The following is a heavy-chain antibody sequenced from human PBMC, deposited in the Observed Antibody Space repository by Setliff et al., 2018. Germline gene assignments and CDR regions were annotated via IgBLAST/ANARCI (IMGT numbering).Heavy chain of an antibody. CDR2: IWYDGSNK. Sequence: GSLRLSCAASGFTFSSYGMHWVRQAPGKGLEWVAVIWYDGSNKYYADSVKGRFTISRDNSKNTLYLQMNSLRAEDTAVYYCAKDRGLIPNAFDIWGQGTMVTVSS. J-gene: IGHJ3*02. CDR1: GFTFSSYG. CDR3: AKDRGLIPNAFDI. V-gene: IGHV3-33*06. D-gene: IGHD2-2*02.